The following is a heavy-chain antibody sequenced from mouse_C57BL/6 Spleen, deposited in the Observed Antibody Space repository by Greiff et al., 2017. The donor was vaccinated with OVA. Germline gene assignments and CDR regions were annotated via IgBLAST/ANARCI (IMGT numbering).Heavy chain of an antibody. V-gene: IGHV3-6*01. CDR1: GYSITSGYY. J-gene: IGHJ2*01. CDR3: ATKKDLNFYFDY. Sequence: EVQVVESGPGLVKPSQSLSLTCSVTGYSITSGYYWNWIRQFPGNKLEWMGYISYDGSNNYNPSLKNRISITRDTSKNQFFLKLNSVTTEDTATDYCATKKDLNFYFDYWGQGTTLTVSS. CDR2: ISYDGSN.